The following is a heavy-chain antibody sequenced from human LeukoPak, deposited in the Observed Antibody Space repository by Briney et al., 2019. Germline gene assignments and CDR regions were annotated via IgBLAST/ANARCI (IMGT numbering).Heavy chain of an antibody. Sequence: GGSLRLSCAASGFTFSSYAMHWVRQAPGKGLEWVAVISYDGSNKYYADSVKGRFTISRDNSKNTLYLQMNSLRAEDTAVYYCARGPPPMAGRYFDYWGQGTLVTVSS. D-gene: IGHD6-19*01. CDR3: ARGPPPMAGRYFDY. CDR1: GFTFSSYA. CDR2: ISYDGSNK. J-gene: IGHJ4*02. V-gene: IGHV3-30-3*01.